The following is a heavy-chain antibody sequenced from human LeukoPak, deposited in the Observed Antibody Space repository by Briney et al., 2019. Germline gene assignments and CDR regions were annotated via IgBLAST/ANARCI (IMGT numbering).Heavy chain of an antibody. J-gene: IGHJ4*02. V-gene: IGHV3-48*03. D-gene: IGHD6-19*01. CDR1: GFTFSSYE. Sequence: GGSLRLSCAASGFTFSSYEMNWVRQAPGKGLEWVSYISSSGSTIYYADSVKGRFTISRDNAKNSLYLQMNSLRAEDTAVYYCARDPPTYSSGTFDYWGQGTLVTVSS. CDR2: ISSSGSTI. CDR3: ARDPPTYSSGTFDY.